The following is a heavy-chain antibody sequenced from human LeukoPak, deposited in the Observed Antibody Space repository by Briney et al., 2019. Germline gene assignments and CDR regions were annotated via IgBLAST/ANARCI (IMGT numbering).Heavy chain of an antibody. J-gene: IGHJ4*02. CDR3: ARGTRTFYYDSSGSHFDY. V-gene: IGHV4-31*03. CDR1: GDFISSGGHS. Sequence: PSQTLSLTCTVSGDFISSGGHSWSWIRQRPGRGLEWLGDIYHSGSTYYMPSLKSRLTISVDTSKNQFSLRLYSVTAADTAVYYCARGTRTFYYDSSGSHFDYWGQGTLVTVSS. D-gene: IGHD3-22*01. CDR2: IYHSGST.